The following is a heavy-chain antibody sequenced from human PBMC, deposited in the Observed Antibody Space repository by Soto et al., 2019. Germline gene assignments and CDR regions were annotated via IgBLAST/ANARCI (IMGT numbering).Heavy chain of an antibody. CDR1: GFTFTNYA. J-gene: IGHJ4*02. V-gene: IGHV3-23*01. CDR3: AKGGSAYCTGGSCYHPFDY. CDR2: ISGSSSAT. D-gene: IGHD2-15*01. Sequence: GSLRLSCAASGFTFTNYAMSWVRQAPGEVLEWLATISGSSSATFYADSVKGRFTLSRDNSKDTLYLQMNSLRAEDTAVYFCAKGGSAYCTGGSCYHPFDYWGQGTLVTVSS.